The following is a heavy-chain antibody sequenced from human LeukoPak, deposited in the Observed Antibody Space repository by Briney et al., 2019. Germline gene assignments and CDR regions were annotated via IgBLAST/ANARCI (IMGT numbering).Heavy chain of an antibody. CDR2: IYYSGST. Sequence: PSETLSLTCTFSGGSISSSSYYWGWIRQPPGKGLEWIGSIYYSGSTYYNPTLKSRVTISVDTSKNQFSLKLSSVTAADTAVYYCATVTPRYWGQGTLVTVSS. V-gene: IGHV4-39*07. J-gene: IGHJ4*02. CDR1: GGSISSSSYY. CDR3: ATVTPRY. D-gene: IGHD4-17*01.